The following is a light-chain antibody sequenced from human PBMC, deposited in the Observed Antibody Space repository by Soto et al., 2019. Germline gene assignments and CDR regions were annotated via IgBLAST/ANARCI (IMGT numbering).Light chain of an antibody. J-gene: IGKJ1*01. Sequence: FQLSQSPATLSASVGDRVTITFRASQSISSWLAWYQQKPGKAPKLLIYDASTLQSGVPSRFSGSGSGTEFTLTISSLQPEDFATYYCLQHYISPVTFGQGTKVDIK. V-gene: IGKV1-5*01. CDR3: LQHYISPVT. CDR1: QSISSW. CDR2: DAS.